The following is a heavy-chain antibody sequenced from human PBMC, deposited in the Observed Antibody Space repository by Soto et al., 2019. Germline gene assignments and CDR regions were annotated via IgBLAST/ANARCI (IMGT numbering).Heavy chain of an antibody. CDR1: GGTFSSYA. V-gene: IGHV1-69*01. Sequence: QVQLVQSGAEVKKPGSSVKVSCKASGGTFSSYAISWVRQAPGQGLEWMGGIIPIFGTANYAQKFQGRVTITADESTSTAYMELSSLRSEDTAVYYCARSRTSSDYYYDSSGPYGYWGQGTLVTVSS. CDR2: IIPIFGTA. D-gene: IGHD3-22*01. J-gene: IGHJ4*02. CDR3: ARSRTSSDYYYDSSGPYGY.